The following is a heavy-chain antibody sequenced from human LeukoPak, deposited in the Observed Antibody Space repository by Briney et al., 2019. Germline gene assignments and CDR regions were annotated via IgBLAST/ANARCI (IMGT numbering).Heavy chain of an antibody. CDR1: GFTFSSYA. CDR3: AKSSTYYYDSWSDY. V-gene: IGHV3-30*18. Sequence: GGSLRLSCAASGFTFSSYAMHWVRQAPGKGLEWVAVISYDGSNKYYADSVKGRFTISRDNSKNTLYLQMNSLRAEDTAVYYCAKSSTYYYDSWSDYWGQGTLVTVSS. J-gene: IGHJ4*02. D-gene: IGHD3-22*01. CDR2: ISYDGSNK.